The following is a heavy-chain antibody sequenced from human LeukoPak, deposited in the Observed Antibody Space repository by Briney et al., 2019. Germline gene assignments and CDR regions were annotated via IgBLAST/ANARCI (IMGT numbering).Heavy chain of an antibody. CDR2: ISGSGEST. CDR3: AKYLYSYYNYGMAV. J-gene: IGHJ6*02. D-gene: IGHD3-16*01. Sequence: GGSLRLSCAASXFTFSSYGMSWVRQAPGKGLEWVSGISGSGESTYYADSAKGRFTISRNNSKNTLHLQMNSLRAEDTAVYYCAKYLYSYYNYGMAVWGQGTTVTVS. V-gene: IGHV3-23*01. CDR1: XFTFSSYG.